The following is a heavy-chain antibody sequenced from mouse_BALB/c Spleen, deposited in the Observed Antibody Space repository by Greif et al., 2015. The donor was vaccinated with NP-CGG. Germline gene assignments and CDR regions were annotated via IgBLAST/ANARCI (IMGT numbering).Heavy chain of an antibody. Sequence: VQLVESGAELVRPGTSVKVSCKASGYAFTNYLIEWVKQRPGQGLEWIGVINPGSGGTNYNGKFKGKATLTADKSSSTAYMQLSSLTSDDSAVYFCARPLDSSGWAMDYWGQGTSVTVSS. CDR3: ARPLDSSGWAMDY. CDR2: INPGSGGT. CDR1: GYAFTNYL. V-gene: IGHV1-54*03. D-gene: IGHD3-2*01. J-gene: IGHJ4*01.